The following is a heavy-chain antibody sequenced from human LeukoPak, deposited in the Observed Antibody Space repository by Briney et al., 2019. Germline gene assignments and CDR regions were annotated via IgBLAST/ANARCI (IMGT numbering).Heavy chain of an antibody. D-gene: IGHD5-18*01. Sequence: GGSLRLSCTASGLIFRNYAMTWVRQAPGKGLEWVSVIYSGGSTYYADSVKGRFTISRDNSKNTLYLQMNSLRAEDTAVYYCARSPTAKYYYYGMDVWGQGTTVTVSS. J-gene: IGHJ6*02. V-gene: IGHV3-53*01. CDR3: ARSPTAKYYYYGMDV. CDR1: GLIFRNYA. CDR2: IYSGGST.